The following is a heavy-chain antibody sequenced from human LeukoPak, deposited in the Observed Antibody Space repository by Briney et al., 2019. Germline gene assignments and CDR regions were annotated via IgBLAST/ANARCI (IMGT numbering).Heavy chain of an antibody. J-gene: IGHJ6*02. Sequence: HPGGSLRLSCAASGFTFSSYAITWVRQAPGKGLEWVAYIKQDGSEKYYVDSVKGRLTISRDNAKNSLYLQMNSLRGEDTAVYYCARDLGVYSYGYSRPGYKYGMDVWGQGTTVTVSS. CDR1: GFTFSSYA. CDR2: IKQDGSEK. CDR3: ARDLGVYSYGYSRPGYKYGMDV. V-gene: IGHV3-7*01. D-gene: IGHD5-18*01.